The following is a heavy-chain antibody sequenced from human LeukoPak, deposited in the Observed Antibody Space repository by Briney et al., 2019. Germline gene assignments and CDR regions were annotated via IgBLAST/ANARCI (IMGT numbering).Heavy chain of an antibody. CDR3: ARNSGSYEWLDYYYYMDV. Sequence: GGSLRLSCAASGFTFSSYSMNWVRQAPGKGLEWVSSISSSSSYIYYADSVKGRFTISRDNAKNSLYLQMNSLRAEDTAVYYCARNSGSYEWLDYYYYMDVWGKGTTVTISS. CDR2: ISSSSSYI. D-gene: IGHD3-10*01. V-gene: IGHV3-21*01. CDR1: GFTFSSYS. J-gene: IGHJ6*03.